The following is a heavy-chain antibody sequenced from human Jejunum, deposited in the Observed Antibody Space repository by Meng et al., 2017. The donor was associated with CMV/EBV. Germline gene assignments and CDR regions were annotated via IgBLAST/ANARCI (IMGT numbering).Heavy chain of an antibody. CDR3: ARGSIFVSFDS. D-gene: IGHD3-3*01. J-gene: IGHJ4*02. CDR1: GRSIGSGDYY. V-gene: IGHV4-30-4*08. Sequence: QLQLQHAGPGRVPPPPLSSLSCSVSGRSIGSGDYYWSWIRQPPGKGLEWIGSIHDTGSTYYNPSLKSRVDISLGTSRNHFSLTLSSVTAEDTAVYFCARGSIFVSFDSWGQGTLVTVSS. CDR2: IHDTGST.